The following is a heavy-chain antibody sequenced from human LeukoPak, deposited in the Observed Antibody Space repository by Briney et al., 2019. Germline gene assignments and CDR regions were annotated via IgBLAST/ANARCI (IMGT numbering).Heavy chain of an antibody. Sequence: ASVKVSCKASGYTFTGYYMHWVRQAPGQGLEWMGWINPNSCGTNYAQEFQGRVTITRDTYISTAYIELSRLRPDDTAVYYCARDITIFGVVIDAFDIWGQGTMVTVSS. J-gene: IGHJ3*02. D-gene: IGHD3-3*01. CDR2: INPNSCGT. CDR1: GYTFTGYY. CDR3: ARDITIFGVVIDAFDI. V-gene: IGHV1-2*02.